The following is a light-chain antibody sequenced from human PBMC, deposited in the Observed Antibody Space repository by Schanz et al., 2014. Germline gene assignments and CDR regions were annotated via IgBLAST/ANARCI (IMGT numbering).Light chain of an antibody. Sequence: QSVLTQPPSVSGAPGQRVTISCTGSGSNIGAGYDVHWYQQVPGTAPKLLIYGNSNRPSGVPDRFSGSKSGTSASLAITGLQADDEADYYCQSYDSSLSGWVFGGGTKLTVL. CDR3: QSYDSSLSGWV. CDR2: GNS. CDR1: GSNIGAGYD. V-gene: IGLV1-40*01. J-gene: IGLJ3*02.